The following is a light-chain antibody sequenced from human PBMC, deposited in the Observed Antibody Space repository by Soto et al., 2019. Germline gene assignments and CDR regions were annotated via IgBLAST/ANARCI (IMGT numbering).Light chain of an antibody. CDR1: QSVSSSS. Sequence: VLTQSPSTLSLSPGERATLSCRASQSVSSSSLAWYQQKPGQAPRLLLYATSSRATGIPVRFSGGGSGTDFTLTISRLEPEDSAVYYCQQYGGSPLLTFGQGTRLEIK. V-gene: IGKV3-20*01. CDR2: ATS. J-gene: IGKJ5*01. CDR3: QQYGGSPLLT.